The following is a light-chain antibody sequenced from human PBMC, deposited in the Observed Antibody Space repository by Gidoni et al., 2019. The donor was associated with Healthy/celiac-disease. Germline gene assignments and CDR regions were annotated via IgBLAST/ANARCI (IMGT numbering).Light chain of an antibody. CDR1: KLGDKY. CDR2: QDS. Sequence: YELTQPPSVSVSPGQTASITCSGDKLGDKYACWYQQKPGQSPVLVIYQDSKRPSGIPERFSGSNSGNTATLTISGTQAMDEADYYCQAWDSSRGVFGGGTKLTVL. J-gene: IGLJ2*01. CDR3: QAWDSSRGV. V-gene: IGLV3-1*01.